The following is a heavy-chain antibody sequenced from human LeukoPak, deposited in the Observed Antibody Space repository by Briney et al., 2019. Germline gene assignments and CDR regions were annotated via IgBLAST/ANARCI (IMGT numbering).Heavy chain of an antibody. J-gene: IGHJ4*02. CDR3: AKIAQVGRG. CDR2: ISGSGGST. Sequence: GGSLTLSCPPSEFTFSSYAMSWVRQAPGRGLEWVSAISGSGGSTYYADSVKGRFTISRDNSKNTLYLQMNSLRAEDTAVYYCAKIAQVGRGWGQGTLVTVSS. CDR1: EFTFSSYA. D-gene: IGHD5-24*01. V-gene: IGHV3-23*01.